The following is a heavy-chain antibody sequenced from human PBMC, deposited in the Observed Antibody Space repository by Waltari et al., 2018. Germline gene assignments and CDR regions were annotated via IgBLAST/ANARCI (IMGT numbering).Heavy chain of an antibody. CDR3: ARVGGRDWFDP. D-gene: IGHD2-15*01. CDR2: INNSGSN. V-gene: IGHV4-34*01. CDR1: GGSFSGYY. Sequence: QVQLQQWGAGLLKPSETLSLTCAVYGGSFSGYYWSWIRQPPGKGLEWIGEINNSGSNNYNPSLKRRGTISVDTSKNQCSLKLSSVTAADTAVDYCARVGGRDWFDPWGQGTLVTVSS. J-gene: IGHJ5*02.